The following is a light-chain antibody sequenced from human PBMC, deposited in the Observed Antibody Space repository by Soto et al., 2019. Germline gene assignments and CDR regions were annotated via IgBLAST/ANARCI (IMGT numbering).Light chain of an antibody. V-gene: IGKV3-20*01. CDR1: QSVSSSY. Sequence: EIVLTQSPGTLSLSPGERATLSCSASQSVSSSYLAWYQQKPGQAPRLLIYGASSRATGIPDRFSGSESGTDFTLTISRLEPEDFAVYDCQQYCSSPLIFGGGTKVEIK. J-gene: IGKJ4*01. CDR2: GAS. CDR3: QQYCSSPLI.